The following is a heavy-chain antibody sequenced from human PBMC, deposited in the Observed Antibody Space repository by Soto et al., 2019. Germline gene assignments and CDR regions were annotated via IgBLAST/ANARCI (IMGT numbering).Heavy chain of an antibody. CDR3: VGSAGGSPPWCEI. D-gene: IGHD2-8*02. CDR2: INAGDGDT. V-gene: IGHV1-3*01. CDR1: GYTFISYA. Sequence: QVQLVQSGAEVKKPGASVKVSCKASGYTFISYALHWVRQAPGQRLEWMGWINAGDGDTKYSQKFQGSVTITRDIAATTAYMELSSLRSEDSAVYYCVGSAGGSPPWCEIWGQGTMVTVSS. J-gene: IGHJ3*02.